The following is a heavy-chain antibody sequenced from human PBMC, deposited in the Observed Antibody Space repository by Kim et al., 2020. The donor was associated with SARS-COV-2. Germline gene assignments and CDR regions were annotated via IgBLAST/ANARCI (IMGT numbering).Heavy chain of an antibody. Sequence: AGSVKGRFTISRDHAKNALYLQMNSLRAEDTAVYYCASGCSGGSCYSTHDYWGQGTLVTVSS. V-gene: IGHV3-21*01. J-gene: IGHJ4*02. CDR3: ASGCSGGSCYSTHDY. D-gene: IGHD2-15*01.